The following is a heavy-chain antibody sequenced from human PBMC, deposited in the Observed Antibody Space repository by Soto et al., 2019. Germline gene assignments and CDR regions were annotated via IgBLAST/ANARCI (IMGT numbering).Heavy chain of an antibody. CDR2: VSHDGINT. J-gene: IGHJ4*02. D-gene: IGHD1-26*01. V-gene: IGHV3-30-3*01. CDR1: GFTFTNYP. CDR3: AREKTVGGIRLDN. Sequence: QVQLVESGGGVVQPGRSLRLSCAASGFTFTNYPMHWVRQAPGKGLEWVAVVSHDGINTYYADSVKGRFTISRENSKSTLYLQLNSLRTEDTAVFYCAREKTVGGIRLDNWGQGTLVTVSS.